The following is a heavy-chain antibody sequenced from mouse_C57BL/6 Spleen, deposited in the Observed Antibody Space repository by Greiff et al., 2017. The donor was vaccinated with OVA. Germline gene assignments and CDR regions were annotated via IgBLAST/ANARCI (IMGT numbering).Heavy chain of an antibody. Sequence: EVNLVESEGGLVQPGSSMKLSCTASGFTFSDYYMAWVRQVPEKGLEWVANINYDGSSTYYLDSLKSRFIISRDNAKNILYLQMSSLKSEDTATYYCARDLYYYGSSYFDYWGQGTTLTVSS. V-gene: IGHV5-16*01. CDR3: ARDLYYYGSSYFDY. CDR2: INYDGSST. J-gene: IGHJ2*01. CDR1: GFTFSDYY. D-gene: IGHD1-1*01.